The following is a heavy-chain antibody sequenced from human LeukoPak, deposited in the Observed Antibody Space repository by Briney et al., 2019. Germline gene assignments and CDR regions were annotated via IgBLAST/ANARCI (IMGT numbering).Heavy chain of an antibody. CDR1: GFTFSNYG. CDR2: IWYDGSNK. J-gene: IGHJ3*01. CDR3: AKDLLYYLH. Sequence: PGGSLRLSCAASGFTFSNYGMHWVRQAPGKGLEWVAVIWYDGSNKYYADSVKGRFTISRDNSKNTLYLQMNSLRAEDTAVYYCAKDLLYYLHWGQGTMVTVSS. D-gene: IGHD2-2*02. V-gene: IGHV3-33*06.